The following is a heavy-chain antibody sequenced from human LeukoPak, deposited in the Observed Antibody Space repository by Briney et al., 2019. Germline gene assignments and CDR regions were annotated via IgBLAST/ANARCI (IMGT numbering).Heavy chain of an antibody. CDR1: GGTFSIYA. J-gene: IGHJ4*02. CDR2: IIPIFGTA. Sequence: SVKLSFKASGGTFSIYAISWVRQAPGQGLEWMGGIIPIFGTANYAQKFQGRVTITADKSTSTAYMELSSLRSEDTAVYYCARGEMGIAVAGIVTSPFDYWGQGTLVTVSS. V-gene: IGHV1-69*06. D-gene: IGHD6-19*01. CDR3: ARGEMGIAVAGIVTSPFDY.